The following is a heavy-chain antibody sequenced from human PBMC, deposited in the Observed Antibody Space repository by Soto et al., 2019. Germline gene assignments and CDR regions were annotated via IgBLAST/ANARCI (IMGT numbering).Heavy chain of an antibody. CDR1: GGSISSYY. CDR3: ARLLYGSGSWFAP. D-gene: IGHD3-10*01. J-gene: IGHJ5*02. CDR2: IYYSGST. Sequence: QVQLQESGPGLVKPSETLSLTCTVSGGSISSYYWSWIRQPPGKGLEWIGYIYYSGSTNYNPSLKSRVTISVDTSKNQFSLQLSSVTAASTAVYYCARLLYGSGSWFAPWGQGPLVTVSS. V-gene: IGHV4-59*08.